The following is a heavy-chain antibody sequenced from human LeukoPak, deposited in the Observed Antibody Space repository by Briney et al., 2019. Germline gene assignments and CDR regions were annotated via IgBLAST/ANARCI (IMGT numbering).Heavy chain of an antibody. CDR2: TSSSDDGT. Sequence: PGGSLRLSCAASGFSFSIHDMTWVRQAPGKGLEWVSATSSSDDGTYHADSVRGRFTIYRDNFRNTLYLQMNRLRVEDAALYYCARAPVTSCRGAFCYPFDLWGQGVLVTVSS. V-gene: IGHV3-23*01. CDR3: ARAPVTSCRGAFCYPFDL. CDR1: GFSFSIHD. J-gene: IGHJ4*02. D-gene: IGHD2-21*01.